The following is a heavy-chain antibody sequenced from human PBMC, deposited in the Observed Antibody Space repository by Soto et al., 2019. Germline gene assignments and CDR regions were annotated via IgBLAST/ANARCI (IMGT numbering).Heavy chain of an antibody. V-gene: IGHV4-34*01. D-gene: IGHD6-13*01. CDR1: GGSFSGYY. CDR2: INHSGST. J-gene: IGHJ4*02. CDR3: ARGSSSWYGYIDY. Sequence: SETLSLTCAVYGGSFSGYYWSWIRQPPGKGLEWIGEINHSGSTNYNPSLKSRVTISVDTSKNQFSLKLSSVTAADTAVYYCARGSSSWYGYIDYWDQGTLVTVSS.